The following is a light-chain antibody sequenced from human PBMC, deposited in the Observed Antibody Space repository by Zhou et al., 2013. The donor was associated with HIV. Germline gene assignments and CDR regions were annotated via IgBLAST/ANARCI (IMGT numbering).Light chain of an antibody. J-gene: IGKJ1*01. CDR3: QYYNGASSS. Sequence: DIQMTQSPTSLSASVGDRVTITCRPSQTIDNYLNWYQRKPGKAPKLLIYDASSVQSGVPSRFTGSGSGTDFTLTISSLQPDDFATYYCQYYNGASSSFGQGTRVEIK. V-gene: IGKV1-39*01. CDR2: DAS. CDR1: QTIDNY.